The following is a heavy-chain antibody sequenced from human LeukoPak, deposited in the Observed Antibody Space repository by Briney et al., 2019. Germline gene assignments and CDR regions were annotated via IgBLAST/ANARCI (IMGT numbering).Heavy chain of an antibody. V-gene: IGHV3-9*01. CDR2: ISWNSGSI. CDR3: AKEGGGSGSYVGYFDY. CDR1: GFTFDDYA. J-gene: IGHJ4*02. Sequence: GRSLRLSCAASGFTFDDYAMHWVWQAPGKGLEWVSGISWNSGSIGYADSVKGRFTISRDNAKNSLYLQMNSLRAEDTALYYCAKEGGGSGSYVGYFDYWGQGTLVTVSS. D-gene: IGHD1-26*01.